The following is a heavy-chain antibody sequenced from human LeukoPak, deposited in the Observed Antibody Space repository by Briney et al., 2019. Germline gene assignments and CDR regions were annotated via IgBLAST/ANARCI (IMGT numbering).Heavy chain of an antibody. CDR1: GGSFSGYY. V-gene: IGHV4-34*01. CDR2: INHSGST. J-gene: IGHJ4*02. CDR3: AAGPARPFDY. Sequence: SETLSLTCAVYGGSFSGYYWSWIRQPPGKGLEWIGEINHSGSTNYNPSLKSRVTISVDTSKNRFSLKLSSVTAADTAVYYCAAGPARPFDYWGQGTLVTVSS. D-gene: IGHD2-2*01.